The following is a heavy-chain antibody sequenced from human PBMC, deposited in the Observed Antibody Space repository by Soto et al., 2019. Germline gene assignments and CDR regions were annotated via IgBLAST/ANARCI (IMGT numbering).Heavy chain of an antibody. CDR3: AAEDGSGWFHPVFLPGTGYYAMDV. CDR2: IVVGSGNT. V-gene: IGHV1-58*01. D-gene: IGHD6-19*01. J-gene: IGHJ6*02. CDR1: GFTFTLSP. Sequence: SVPVSCKASGFTFTLSPVQCVRQARVQSLEWIGWIVVGSGNTNYAQKFQERVTITRDMSPSTAYMELSSLRSEDTAVYYCAAEDGSGWFHPVFLPGTGYYAMDVWRHRTTVTVSS.